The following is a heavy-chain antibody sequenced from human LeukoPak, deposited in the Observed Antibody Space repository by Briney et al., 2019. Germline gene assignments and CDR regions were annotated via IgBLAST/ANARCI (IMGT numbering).Heavy chain of an antibody. D-gene: IGHD6-19*01. CDR1: GFSVSSFG. CDR2: ISLNGETT. J-gene: IGHJ4*02. Sequence: GGSLRLSCAVSGFSVSSFGMSWVRQAPGKGLEWISAISLNGETTWYADSVKGRFTISGDNSKNTLYLQLTSLRAEDTAVYYCAQGLSSGWYPYWGQGSLVSVSS. V-gene: IGHV3-23*01. CDR3: AQGLSSGWYPY.